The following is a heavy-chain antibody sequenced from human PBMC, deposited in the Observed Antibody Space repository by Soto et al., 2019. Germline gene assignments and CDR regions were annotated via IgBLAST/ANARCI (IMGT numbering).Heavy chain of an antibody. CDR2: IYYSGST. J-gene: IGHJ4*02. Sequence: SETLSLTCTVSGGSISSGGYYWSWIRQHPGKGLEWIGYIYYSGSTYYNPSLKSPVTISVDTSKNQFSLKLSSVTAADTAVYYCAGSTVVTPGLFYWGQGTLVTVSS. CDR3: AGSTVVTPGLFY. V-gene: IGHV4-31*01. D-gene: IGHD4-17*01. CDR1: GGSISSGGYY.